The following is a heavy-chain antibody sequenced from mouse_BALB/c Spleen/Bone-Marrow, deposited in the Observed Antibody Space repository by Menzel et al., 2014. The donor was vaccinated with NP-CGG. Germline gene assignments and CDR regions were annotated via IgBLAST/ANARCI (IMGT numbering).Heavy chain of an antibody. V-gene: IGHV1S81*02. CDR3: GRCLYGNFFDY. CDR1: GYTFTSYW. D-gene: IGHD2-1*01. CDR2: IILSNGRT. Sequence: QVQLQQSGAELVKPGASVKLSCKASGYTFTSYWMHWVKQTPGQGLEWIGEIILSNGRTKYHAKFRSNATQTVDKSSSTAYMQHSSVTSDNSAVYCRGRCLYGNFFDYWGQGTTLTVSS. J-gene: IGHJ2*01.